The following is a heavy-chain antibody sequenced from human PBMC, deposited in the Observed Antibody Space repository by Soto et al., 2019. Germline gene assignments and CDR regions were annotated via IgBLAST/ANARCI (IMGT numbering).Heavy chain of an antibody. Sequence: GESLKISCKASGYNFINYWISLVRQMPGKGLEWIGRIDPSDPYTKYRPSFEGHVTMSVDKSISTAYLQWSRLKASDTAMYYCARHTPNYYGSGSQDSWGQGTLVTVSS. CDR1: GYNFINYW. CDR3: ARHTPNYYGSGSQDS. CDR2: IDPSDPYT. D-gene: IGHD3-10*01. V-gene: IGHV5-10-1*01. J-gene: IGHJ4*02.